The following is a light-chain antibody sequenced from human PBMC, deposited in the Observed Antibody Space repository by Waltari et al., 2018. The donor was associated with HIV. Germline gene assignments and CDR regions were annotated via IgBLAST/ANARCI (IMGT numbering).Light chain of an antibody. Sequence: QSVLTQPPSVSAAPGQKVTIPCSGTASDLARNDVSCYQQVPGTAPKVVIYDNNDRPSEIPDRFSGSKSGTSATLGITGLQTGDEAVYYCATWDSSLGGYIFGSGTKVTVL. CDR1: ASDLARND. CDR2: DNN. CDR3: ATWDSSLGGYI. J-gene: IGLJ1*01. V-gene: IGLV1-51*01.